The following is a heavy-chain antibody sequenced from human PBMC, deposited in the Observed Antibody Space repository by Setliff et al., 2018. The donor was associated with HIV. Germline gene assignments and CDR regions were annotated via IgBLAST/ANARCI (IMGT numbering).Heavy chain of an antibody. V-gene: IGHV4-4*09. CDR2: IYTSGST. Sequence: SETLSLTCTVSGGSISNLYWSWVRQPPGKGLEWIGYIYTSGSTNYNPSLRSRVTISIDTSKNQFSLKLNSVTAADTAVYYCATARSYYDNPQYYYYYMDVWGKGTTVTVSS. D-gene: IGHD3-22*01. CDR3: ATARSYYDNPQYYYYYMDV. CDR1: GGSISNLY. J-gene: IGHJ6*03.